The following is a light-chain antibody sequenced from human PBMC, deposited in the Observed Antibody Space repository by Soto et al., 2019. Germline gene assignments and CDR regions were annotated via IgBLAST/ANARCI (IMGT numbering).Light chain of an antibody. J-gene: IGKJ3*01. CDR2: GAS. CDR1: QSINKY. V-gene: IGKV1-39*01. CDR3: QQTYSTPFT. Sequence: DIQMTQSPSSLSASVGDRVTITCRASQSINKYINWYQQKPGKAPNLLINGASSLQSGVPSRFSGSESGTDVTLTISNLQPEDFATYYCQQTYSTPFTFGPGTKVDI.